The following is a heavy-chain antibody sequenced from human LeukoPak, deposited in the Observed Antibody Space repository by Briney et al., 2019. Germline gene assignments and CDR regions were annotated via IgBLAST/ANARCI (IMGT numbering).Heavy chain of an antibody. CDR2: INPNSDVA. CDR3: ARDGTSSVKTFYWFFDL. CDR1: GYSFTDYY. D-gene: IGHD4-17*01. Sequence: ASVKVSCKASGYSFTDYYIHWVRQAPGQGLEWMGWINPNSDVADYVQKFQGRVTMTRDTSISTAYMDLSRLTSDDTAVYYCARDGTSSVKTFYWFFDLWGRGTLVSVSS. V-gene: IGHV1-2*02. J-gene: IGHJ2*01.